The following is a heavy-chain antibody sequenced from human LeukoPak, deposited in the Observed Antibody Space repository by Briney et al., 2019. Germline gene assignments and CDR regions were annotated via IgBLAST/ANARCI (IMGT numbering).Heavy chain of an antibody. D-gene: IGHD2-2*01. V-gene: IGHV4-31*03. CDR3: AGSTDIVVVPAALY. Sequence: SETLSLTCTVSGGSISSGGYYWSWIRQHPGKGLEWIGYIYYSGSTYYNPSLKSRVTISVDTSKNQFSLKLSSVTAADTAVYYCAGSTDIVVVPAALYWGQGTLVTVSS. J-gene: IGHJ4*02. CDR1: GGSISSGGYY. CDR2: IYYSGST.